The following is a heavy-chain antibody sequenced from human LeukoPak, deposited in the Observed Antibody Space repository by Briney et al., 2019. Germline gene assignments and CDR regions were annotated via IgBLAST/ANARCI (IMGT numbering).Heavy chain of an antibody. J-gene: IGHJ4*02. CDR1: GYTFTSYS. CDR2: ISAYNGNT. V-gene: IGHV1-18*01. CDR3: ARQKRGTYITY. Sequence: ASVKVSCKASGYTFTSYSISWVRQAPGQGLEWMGWISAYNGNTIYAQKVKGRVTMTTDTSTSTAYMELRSLKSDDTAMYYCARQKRGTYITYWGQGTLVTVSS. D-gene: IGHD3-10*01.